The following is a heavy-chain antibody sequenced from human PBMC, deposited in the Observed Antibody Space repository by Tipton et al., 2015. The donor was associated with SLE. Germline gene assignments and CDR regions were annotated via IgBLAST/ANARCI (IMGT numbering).Heavy chain of an antibody. J-gene: IGHJ2*01. Sequence: GLVKPSETLSLTCIVSGASISGYFWSWIRQPPGKGLEWIGNIYSSGSTKYNPSLKSRVIISVDTSKNHFSLSLNSVTAADTAVYYCARATDFWSGYWYFDLWGRGTPVTVSS. D-gene: IGHD3-3*01. CDR3: ARATDFWSGYWYFDL. CDR2: IYSSGST. V-gene: IGHV4-59*01. CDR1: GASISGYF.